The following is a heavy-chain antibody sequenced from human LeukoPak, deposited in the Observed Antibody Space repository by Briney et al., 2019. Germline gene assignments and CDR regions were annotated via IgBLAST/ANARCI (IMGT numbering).Heavy chain of an antibody. D-gene: IGHD1-14*01. J-gene: IGHJ6*03. Sequence: SETLSLTCAVSGYSISSGYYWGWIRQPPGKGLEWIGSIYHSGSTYYNPSLKSRVTISVDTSKNQFSLKLSSVTAADTAVYYCARHSLRNYYYYYYMDVWGKGTTVTVSS. V-gene: IGHV4-38-2*01. CDR2: IYHSGST. CDR3: ARHSLRNYYYYYYMDV. CDR1: GYSISSGYY.